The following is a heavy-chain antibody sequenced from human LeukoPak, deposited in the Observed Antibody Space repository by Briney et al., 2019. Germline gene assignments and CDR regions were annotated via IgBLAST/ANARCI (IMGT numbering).Heavy chain of an antibody. CDR1: RFTFSSYG. Sequence: GGSLRLSCAASRFTFSSYGMHWVRQAPGKGLEWVAFIRYDGSNKYYADSVKGRFTISRDNSKNTLYLQMNSLRAEDTAVYYCAKDRCSSTSCYYDAFDIWGQGTMVTVSS. CDR2: IRYDGSNK. D-gene: IGHD2-2*01. J-gene: IGHJ3*02. V-gene: IGHV3-30*02. CDR3: AKDRCSSTSCYYDAFDI.